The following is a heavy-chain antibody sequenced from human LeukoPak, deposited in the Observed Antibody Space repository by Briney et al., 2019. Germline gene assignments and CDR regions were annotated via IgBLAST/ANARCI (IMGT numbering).Heavy chain of an antibody. Sequence: GGSLRLSCAASGFSVSDNYMTWVRQSPGKGLEWVAIIYSVGNTYYADSVKGRFTLSRDNSKNTLYLQMNSLRAEDTAVYYCARPDIVLMVYAMFDYWGQGTLVTVSS. J-gene: IGHJ4*02. CDR2: IYSVGNT. CDR3: ARPDIVLMVYAMFDY. D-gene: IGHD2-8*01. CDR1: GFSVSDNY. V-gene: IGHV3-53*01.